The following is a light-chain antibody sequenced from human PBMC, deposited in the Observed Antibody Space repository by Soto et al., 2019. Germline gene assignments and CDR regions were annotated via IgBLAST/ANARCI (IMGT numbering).Light chain of an antibody. CDR1: SSDVGRYNL. J-gene: IGLJ3*02. V-gene: IGLV2-14*02. CDR2: EGS. CDR3: SSYTSSSTWV. Sequence: QSALTQPASVSGSPGQSITISCTGTSSDVGRYNLVSWYQQHPGKAPKLMIYEGSKRPSGVSNRFSGSKSGNTASLTTSGLQAEDEADYYCSSYTSSSTWVFGGGTKLTVL.